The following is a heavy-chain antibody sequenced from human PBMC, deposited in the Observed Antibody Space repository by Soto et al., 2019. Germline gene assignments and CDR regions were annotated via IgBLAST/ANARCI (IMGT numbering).Heavy chain of an antibody. V-gene: IGHV3-23*01. D-gene: IGHD2-2*01. J-gene: IGHJ4*02. Sequence: GGSLRLSCAASGFTFSSYAMRWVRQAPGKGLEWVSAISGSGGSTYYADSVKGRFTITRDNSKNTLYLQMNSLRAEDTAVYYCAKDGACSSTSCYGGYWGQGTLVTVSS. CDR3: AKDGACSSTSCYGGY. CDR2: ISGSGGST. CDR1: GFTFSSYA.